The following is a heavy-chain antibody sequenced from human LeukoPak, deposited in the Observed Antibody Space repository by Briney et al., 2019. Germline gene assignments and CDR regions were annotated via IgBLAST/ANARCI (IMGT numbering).Heavy chain of an antibody. V-gene: IGHV1-69*01. J-gene: IGHJ4*02. Sequence: SVKVSYKASGGTFSSYAISWVRQAPGQGLEWMGGIIPIFGTANYAQKFQGRVTITADESTSTAYMELSSLRSEDTAVYYCARDGIAAAGSLPFDYWGQGTLVTVSS. CDR3: ARDGIAAAGSLPFDY. CDR1: GGTFSSYA. CDR2: IIPIFGTA. D-gene: IGHD6-13*01.